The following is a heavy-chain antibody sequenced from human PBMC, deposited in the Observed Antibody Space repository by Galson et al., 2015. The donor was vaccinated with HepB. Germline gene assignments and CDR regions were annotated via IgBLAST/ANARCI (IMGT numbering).Heavy chain of an antibody. J-gene: IGHJ4*02. Sequence: SVKVSSKDPGGTFRSYIISWVRQAPGQGLEWSGRIIPILGIANYAQKFQGRVTITADKSTSTAYMELSSLRSEDTAVYCCARSIAAAGTSFDYWGQGTLVTVSS. CDR1: GGTFRSYI. CDR3: ARSIAAAGTSFDY. V-gene: IGHV1-69*02. CDR2: IIPILGIA. D-gene: IGHD6-13*01.